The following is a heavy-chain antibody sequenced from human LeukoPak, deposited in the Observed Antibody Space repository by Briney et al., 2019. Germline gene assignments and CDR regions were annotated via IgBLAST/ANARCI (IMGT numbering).Heavy chain of an antibody. J-gene: IGHJ6*02. CDR2: IYPGDSDT. CDR1: GYSFTSYW. Sequence: GESLKISCKGSGYSFTSYWIGWVRQMPGKGLEWMGIIYPGDSDTRYSPSFQGQVTISADKSISTAYLQWSSLKASDTAMYYCARLSGSGKYYYYYGMDVWGQGTTVTVSS. D-gene: IGHD3-10*01. V-gene: IGHV5-51*01. CDR3: ARLSGSGKYYYYYGMDV.